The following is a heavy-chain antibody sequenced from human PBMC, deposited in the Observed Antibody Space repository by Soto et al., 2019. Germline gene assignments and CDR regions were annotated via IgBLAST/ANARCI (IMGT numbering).Heavy chain of an antibody. J-gene: IGHJ4*02. D-gene: IGHD3-22*01. V-gene: IGHV3-30*03. CDR2: ISYDGSNK. Sequence: GGSLRLSCAASGFTFSSYGMHWVRQAPGKGLEWVAVISYDGSNKYYADSVKGRFTISRDNSKNTLYLQMNSLRAEDTAVYYCHTFDSSGYGGTPYFDYWGQGTLVTVSS. CDR3: HTFDSSGYGGTPYFDY. CDR1: GFTFSSYG.